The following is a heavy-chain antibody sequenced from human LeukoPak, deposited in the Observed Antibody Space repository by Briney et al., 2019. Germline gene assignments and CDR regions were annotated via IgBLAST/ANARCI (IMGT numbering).Heavy chain of an antibody. CDR1: GGSIGSYY. V-gene: IGHV4-59*01. J-gene: IGHJ3*02. D-gene: IGHD4-11*01. CDR3: ARRYTSKAFDI. CDR2: IYYSGST. Sequence: PSETLSLTCTVSGGSIGSYYWSWIRQPPGKGLEWIGYIYYSGSTNYNPSLKSRVTISVDTSKNQFSLKLSSVTAADTAVYYCARRYTSKAFDIWGQGTMVTVSS.